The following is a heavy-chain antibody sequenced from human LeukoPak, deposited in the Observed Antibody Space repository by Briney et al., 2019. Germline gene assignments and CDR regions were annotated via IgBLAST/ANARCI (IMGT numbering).Heavy chain of an antibody. Sequence: PSQTLSLTCTVSGGSISSGDYYWSWIRQPPGKGMEWIGYIYYSRSTYYNPSLKSRVTISVDTSKNQFSLKLSSVTAADTAVYYCARSVVPAAIRFDPWGQGTLVTVSS. J-gene: IGHJ5*02. CDR1: GGSISSGDYY. V-gene: IGHV4-30-4*01. CDR3: ARSVVPAAIRFDP. CDR2: IYYSRST. D-gene: IGHD2-2*02.